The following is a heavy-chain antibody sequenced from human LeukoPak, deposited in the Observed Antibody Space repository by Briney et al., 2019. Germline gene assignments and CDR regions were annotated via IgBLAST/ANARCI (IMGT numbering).Heavy chain of an antibody. Sequence: PSETLSLTCTVSGGSISSYYWSWIRQPPGKGLEWLGYIHSSGSTNYNPSLKSRVSISVATSKNQFYLKLSSVTAADTAVYCCARLTRLSSSPDRYYFDYWGQGTLVTVSS. V-gene: IGHV4-4*09. J-gene: IGHJ4*02. D-gene: IGHD6-6*01. CDR3: ARLTRLSSSPDRYYFDY. CDR2: IHSSGST. CDR1: GGSISSYY.